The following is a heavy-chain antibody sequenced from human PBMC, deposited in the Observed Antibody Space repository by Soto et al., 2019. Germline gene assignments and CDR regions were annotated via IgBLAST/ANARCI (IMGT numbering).Heavy chain of an antibody. CDR3: ARGPGTDVTPYYYYGVDV. CDR2: IYYSGNT. D-gene: IGHD4-4*01. Sequence: PSETLSLTCTVSRGSISNFYWSWIRQPPGKGLEWIGHIYYSGNTKYNPSLKSRVTISIDTSKKQFALTVSSLTAADTAVYYCARGPGTDVTPYYYYGVDVWGQGTMVTVSS. J-gene: IGHJ6*02. CDR1: RGSISNFY. V-gene: IGHV4-59*01.